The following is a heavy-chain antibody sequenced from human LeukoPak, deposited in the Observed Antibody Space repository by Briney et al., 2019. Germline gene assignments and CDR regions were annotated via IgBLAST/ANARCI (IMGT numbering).Heavy chain of an antibody. Sequence: SETLSLTCTVSGVSISGHYWSWIRQPPGKGLEWIGYIYYSGSTNYNPSLKSRVTISLDTSKNQFSLKLSSVTAADAAVYYCARYYYDSSGYYAVDYWGQGTLVTVSS. V-gene: IGHV4-59*11. D-gene: IGHD3-22*01. J-gene: IGHJ4*02. CDR1: GVSISGHY. CDR3: ARYYYDSSGYYAVDY. CDR2: IYYSGST.